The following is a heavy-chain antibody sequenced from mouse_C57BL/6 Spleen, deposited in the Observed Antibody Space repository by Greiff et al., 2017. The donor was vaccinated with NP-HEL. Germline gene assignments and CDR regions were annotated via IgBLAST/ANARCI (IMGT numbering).Heavy chain of an antibody. Sequence: EVQRVESGAELVRPGSSVKMSCKTSGYTFTSYGINWVKQRPGQGLEWIGYIYIGNGYTEYNEKFKGKATLTSDTSSSTAYMQLSSLTSEDSAIYFCAIYYSKGYYAMDYWGQGTSVTVSS. D-gene: IGHD2-5*01. CDR2: IYIGNGYT. CDR3: AIYYSKGYYAMDY. J-gene: IGHJ4*01. CDR1: GYTFTSYG. V-gene: IGHV1-58*01.